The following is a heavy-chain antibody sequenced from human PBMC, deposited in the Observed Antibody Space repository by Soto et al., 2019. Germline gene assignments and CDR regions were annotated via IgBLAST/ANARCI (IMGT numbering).Heavy chain of an antibody. CDR2: IKQDGSEK. Sequence: GGSLRLSCAASGFTFSSYWMSWVRQAPGKGLEWVANIKQDGSEKYYVDSVKGRFTISRDNAKNSLYLQMNSLRAEDTAVYYCVRVYRWFGELLFNYYYYYMDVWGQGTTVTSP. V-gene: IGHV3-7*01. CDR3: VRVYRWFGELLFNYYYYYMDV. CDR1: GFTFSSYW. D-gene: IGHD3-10*01. J-gene: IGHJ6*03.